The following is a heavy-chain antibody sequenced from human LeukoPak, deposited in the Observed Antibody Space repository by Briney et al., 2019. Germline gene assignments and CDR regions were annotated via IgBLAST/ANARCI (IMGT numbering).Heavy chain of an antibody. CDR2: INSDSSTI. Sequence: HPGGSLRLSCAASGFTFSGYSLNWVRQAPGKGLEWVSYINSDSSTIYYADSVKGRFTISRDNAKNSLYLQMNSLRAEDTAVFFCARYDSVKSDYWGQGTLVTVSS. CDR3: ARYDSVKSDY. CDR1: GFTFSGYS. D-gene: IGHD3-10*01. V-gene: IGHV3-48*01. J-gene: IGHJ4*02.